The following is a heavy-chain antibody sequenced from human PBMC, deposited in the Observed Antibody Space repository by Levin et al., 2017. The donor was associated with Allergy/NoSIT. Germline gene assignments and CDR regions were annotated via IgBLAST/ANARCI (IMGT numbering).Heavy chain of an antibody. D-gene: IGHD3-16*02. CDR3: ARGGPPDYDYNWGSYRDGYFDY. Sequence: GESLKISCTGSGFTFGDYAMSWVRQAPGKGLEWVGFIRNKAHGGTTEYAASVKGRLTISRDDSKSIAYLQMNSLKTEDTAVYFCARGGPPDYDYNWGSYRDGYFDYWGQGTLVTVSS. CDR2: IRNKAHGGTT. CDR1: GFTFGDYA. V-gene: IGHV3-49*04. J-gene: IGHJ4*02.